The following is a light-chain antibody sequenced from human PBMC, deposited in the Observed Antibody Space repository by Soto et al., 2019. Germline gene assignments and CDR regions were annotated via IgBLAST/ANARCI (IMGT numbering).Light chain of an antibody. CDR3: QQSFNTPRT. V-gene: IGKV1-39*01. J-gene: IGKJ1*01. CDR2: GAS. CDR1: QSIRTY. Sequence: DIQMTQSPSSLSASVGDRVTITCRASQSIRTYVNWYQQKPGKAPNLLIYGASSLQSGVPSRFSGSGSGTDFTLTISSLQPDDFATYHCQQSFNTPRTFGQGTKVEIK.